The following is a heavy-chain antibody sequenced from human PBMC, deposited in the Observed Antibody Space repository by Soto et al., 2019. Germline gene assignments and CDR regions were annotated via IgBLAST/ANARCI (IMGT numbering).Heavy chain of an antibody. Sequence: SETLSLTCTVSGGSISSGGYYWSWIRQHPGKGLEWIGYIYYSGSTYYNPSLKSRVTISVDTSKNQFSLKLSSVTAADTAVYYCAIKKPVVAATHSGGGLGDHARGDAFDIWGQGTMVTVSS. CDR1: GGSISSGGYY. CDR3: AIKKPVVAATHSGGGLGDHARGDAFDI. D-gene: IGHD2-15*01. J-gene: IGHJ3*02. CDR2: IYYSGST. V-gene: IGHV4-31*03.